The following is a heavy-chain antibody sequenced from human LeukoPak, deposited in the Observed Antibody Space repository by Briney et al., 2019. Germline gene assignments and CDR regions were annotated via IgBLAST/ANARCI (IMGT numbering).Heavy chain of an antibody. CDR1: GGSTSSSSYY. CDR2: IFHSGSA. V-gene: IGHV4-39*01. D-gene: IGHD6-13*01. CDR3: ARRSSSWRFDY. J-gene: IGHJ4*02. Sequence: SETLSLTCTVSGGSTSSSSYYWGWIRQPPGTGLEWIGSIFHSGSAYYNPSLKSRVTISVDTSKNQLSLKLSSVTAADAAVYYCARRSSSWRFDYWGQGTLVTVSS.